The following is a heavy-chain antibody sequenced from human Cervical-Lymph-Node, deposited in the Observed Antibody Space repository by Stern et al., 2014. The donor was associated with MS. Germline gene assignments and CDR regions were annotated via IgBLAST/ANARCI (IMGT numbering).Heavy chain of an antibody. CDR3: ARGYGSSSFDP. J-gene: IGHJ5*02. Sequence: VQLVESGAGVKEPGASVRVSCKASGYTFTDYFMHWMRQAPGQGLEWMGWINPKSGGTKSAQKFQGRLTMTRDTSISTAYLELSGLTSDDTAVYYCARGYGSSSFDPWGQGALVSVSS. V-gene: IGHV1-2*02. CDR2: INPKSGGT. D-gene: IGHD3-22*01. CDR1: GYTFTDYF.